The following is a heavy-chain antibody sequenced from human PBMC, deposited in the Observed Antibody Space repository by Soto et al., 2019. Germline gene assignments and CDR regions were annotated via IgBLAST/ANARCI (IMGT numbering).Heavy chain of an antibody. CDR3: ARGASPYSGSSEGYFDY. V-gene: IGHV3-23*01. D-gene: IGHD1-26*01. Sequence: EVQLLESGGDLVPPGGSLRLSCAASGFSFSNYALSWVRQAPGKGLEWVSSGTIYYAASVKGRFTVSRDISRNRLFLQMNSLKAEDTAVYYCARGASPYSGSSEGYFDYWGQGTLVTVSS. CDR1: GFSFSNYA. J-gene: IGHJ4*02. CDR2: SGTI.